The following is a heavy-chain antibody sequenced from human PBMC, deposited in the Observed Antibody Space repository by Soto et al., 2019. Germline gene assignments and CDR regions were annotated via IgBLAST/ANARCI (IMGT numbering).Heavy chain of an antibody. CDR1: GCNLSRYW. D-gene: IGHD6-13*01. J-gene: IGHJ4*02. CDR2: INEDGSKR. CDR3: VRAIANGEAL. V-gene: IGHV3-7*01. Sequence: PGGSLRLPCAASGCNLSRYWILWVRQAPGKGLEWVANINEDGSKRYYVDSVKGRFTISRGNAKFSLYLQMDSLRAEDSAVYYCVRAIANGEALWGQGTLVTVSS.